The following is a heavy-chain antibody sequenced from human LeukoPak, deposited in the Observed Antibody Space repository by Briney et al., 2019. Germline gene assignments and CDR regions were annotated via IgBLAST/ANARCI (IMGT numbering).Heavy chain of an antibody. D-gene: IGHD2-2*01. V-gene: IGHV1-69*13. Sequence: SVTVSCKASGGTFSSYAISWVRQAPGQGLEWMGGIIPIFGTANYAQKFQGRVTITADESTSTAYMELSSLRSEDTAVYYCARARRDPAASDYFDYWGQGTLVTVSS. CDR3: ARARRDPAASDYFDY. CDR2: IIPIFGTA. J-gene: IGHJ4*02. CDR1: GGTFSSYA.